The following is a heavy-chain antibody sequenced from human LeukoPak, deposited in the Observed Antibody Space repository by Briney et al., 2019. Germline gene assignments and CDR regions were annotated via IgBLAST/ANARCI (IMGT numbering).Heavy chain of an antibody. Sequence: GGSLRPSCAASGFTFSSYAMHWVRQAPGKGLEWVAVISYDGSNKYYADSVKGRFTISRDNSKNTLYLQMNSLRAEDTAVYYCATDCSGGSCNFDYWGQGTLVTVSS. CDR3: ATDCSGGSCNFDY. CDR1: GFTFSSYA. J-gene: IGHJ4*02. D-gene: IGHD2-15*01. CDR2: ISYDGSNK. V-gene: IGHV3-30*04.